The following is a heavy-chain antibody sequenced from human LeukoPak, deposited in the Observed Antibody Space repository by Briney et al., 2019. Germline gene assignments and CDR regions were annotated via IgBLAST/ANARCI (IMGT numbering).Heavy chain of an antibody. CDR1: GGSISSYF. J-gene: IGHJ4*02. D-gene: IGHD4-17*01. Sequence: MTSETLSLACTVSGGSISSYFWSWIRQPPGKGLEWIGYIYYSGSTNYNPSLKSRVTISVDTSKNQFSLKLSSVTAADTAVYYCARSPTYGVPGPVEFDYWGQGTLVTVSS. CDR2: IYYSGST. CDR3: ARSPTYGVPGPVEFDY. V-gene: IGHV4-59*08.